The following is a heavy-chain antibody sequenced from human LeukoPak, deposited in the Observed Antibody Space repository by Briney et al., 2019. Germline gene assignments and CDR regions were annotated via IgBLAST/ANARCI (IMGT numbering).Heavy chain of an antibody. CDR1: GYSISSGYY. CDR2: IHHSGST. V-gene: IGHV4-38-2*01. J-gene: IGHJ4*02. CDR3: ARGRWEHSSRKYFDY. D-gene: IGHD1-26*01. Sequence: PSETLSLTCAVSGYSISSGYYWGWIRQPPGKGLEWIGSIHHSGSTYHNSSLKSRVTMSVDTSKNLFSLNLNSVTAADTAVYYCARGRWEHSSRKYFDYWGQGTLVTVSS.